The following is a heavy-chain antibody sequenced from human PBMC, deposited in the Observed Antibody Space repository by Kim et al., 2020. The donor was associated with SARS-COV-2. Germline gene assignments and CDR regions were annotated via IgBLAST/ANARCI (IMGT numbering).Heavy chain of an antibody. CDR2: IYYSGST. V-gene: IGHV4-59*01. J-gene: IGHJ1*01. CDR3: ASGAEYFQH. CDR1: GGSISSYY. Sequence: SETLSLTCTVSGGSISSYYWSWIRQPPGKGLEWIGYIYYSGSTNYNPSLKSRVTISVDTSKNQFSLKLSSVTAADTAVYYCASGAEYFQHWGQGTLGTV.